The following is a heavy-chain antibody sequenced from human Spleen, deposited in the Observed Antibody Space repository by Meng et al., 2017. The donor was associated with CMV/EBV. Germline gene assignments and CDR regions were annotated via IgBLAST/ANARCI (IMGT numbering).Heavy chain of an antibody. CDR2: IRSDGTNQ. V-gene: IGHV3-30*02. CDR1: GFTFSISP. D-gene: IGHD3-16*02. CDR3: VRGAEAPLYDYIWGIYLMDV. Sequence: GESLKISCAASGFTFSISPMHWVRQAPGKGLEWVAFIRSDGTNQYYADSVKGRFTISRDNAKNSLYLQMNSLRAEDTAVYYCVRGAEAPLYDYIWGIYLMDVWGQGTTVTVSS. J-gene: IGHJ6*02.